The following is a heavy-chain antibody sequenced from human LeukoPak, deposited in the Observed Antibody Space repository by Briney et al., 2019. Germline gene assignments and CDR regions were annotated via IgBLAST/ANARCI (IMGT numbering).Heavy chain of an antibody. D-gene: IGHD3-22*01. CDR2: ISSSGTTI. CDR3: ARDGDYYDSSVPFDC. CDR1: GFTFSSYE. J-gene: IGHJ4*02. Sequence: AGGSLRLSCAASGFTFSSYEMNWVRQAPGKGLEWVSYISSSGTTIYYADSVKGRLTISRDNAKNSLFLQMNSLRAEDTAVYYCARDGDYYDSSVPFDCWGQGTLVTVSS. V-gene: IGHV3-48*03.